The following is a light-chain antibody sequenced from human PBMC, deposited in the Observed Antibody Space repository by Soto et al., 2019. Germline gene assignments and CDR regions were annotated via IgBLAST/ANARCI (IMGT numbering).Light chain of an antibody. CDR3: QQYGTSPRT. CDR1: QTISNNY. V-gene: IGKV3-20*01. CDR2: AAS. J-gene: IGKJ1*01. Sequence: EIVLTQSPGTLSLSPGEGATLSCSASQTISNNYLAWYQPKPGQSPRLLIYAASTRATGIPDRFSGSGSGADFPLTVNRLETEDFAVYYCQQYGTSPRTFGQGTKVEI.